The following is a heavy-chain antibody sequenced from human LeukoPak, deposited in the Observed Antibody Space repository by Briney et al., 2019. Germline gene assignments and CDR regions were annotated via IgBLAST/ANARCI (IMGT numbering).Heavy chain of an antibody. CDR1: GGSFSGYY. Sequence: PSETLSLTCAVYGGSFSGYYWSWIRQPPGKGLEWIGEINHSGSTNYNPSLKSRVTISVDTSKNQFSLKLSSVTAADTAVYYCARGRVAACRAIDYWGQGTLVTVSS. J-gene: IGHJ4*02. CDR3: ARGRVAACRAIDY. D-gene: IGHD6-6*01. V-gene: IGHV4-34*01. CDR2: INHSGST.